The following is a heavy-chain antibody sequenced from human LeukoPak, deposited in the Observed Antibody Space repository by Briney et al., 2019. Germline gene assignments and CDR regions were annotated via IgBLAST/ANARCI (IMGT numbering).Heavy chain of an antibody. J-gene: IGHJ4*02. Sequence: GGSLRLSCAASGFTFSSYSMNWVRQAPGKGLEWISFISSSSRPIYYADSVKGRFTISRDNAKNSLYLQMNSLRAEDTAVYYCARFPSSGWYQKGYFDAWGQGTLVSVSS. V-gene: IGHV3-48*01. CDR1: GFTFSSYS. D-gene: IGHD6-13*01. CDR3: ARFPSSGWYQKGYFDA. CDR2: ISSSSRPI.